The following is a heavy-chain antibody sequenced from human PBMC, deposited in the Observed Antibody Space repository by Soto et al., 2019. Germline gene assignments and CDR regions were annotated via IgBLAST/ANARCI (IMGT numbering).Heavy chain of an antibody. V-gene: IGHV5-51*01. J-gene: IGHJ3*02. Sequence: GESLKISCKGSGYSFTSYWIGWVRQMPGKGLEWMGIIYPGDSDTRYSPSFQGQVTISADKSISTAYLQWSSLKASDTAMYYCACGVVVAATWADAFDIWGQGTMVTVSS. CDR3: ACGVVVAATWADAFDI. CDR1: GYSFTSYW. CDR2: IYPGDSDT. D-gene: IGHD2-15*01.